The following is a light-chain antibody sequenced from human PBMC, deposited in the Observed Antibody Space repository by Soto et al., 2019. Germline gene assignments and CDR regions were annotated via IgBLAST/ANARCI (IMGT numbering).Light chain of an antibody. CDR1: QSVSSY. Sequence: EIVLTQSPATLSLSPGERATLSCRASQSVSSYLAWYQQKPGQAPRLLIYDASNRATGIPARFSGSGSGTDVILPISRLEPEGLAVLYCQQRSKWPLPLGGGPQVAV. V-gene: IGKV3-11*01. CDR2: DAS. J-gene: IGKJ4*01. CDR3: QQRSKWPLP.